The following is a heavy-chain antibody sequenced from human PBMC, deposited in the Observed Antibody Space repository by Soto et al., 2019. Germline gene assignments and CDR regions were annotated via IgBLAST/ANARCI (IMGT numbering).Heavy chain of an antibody. CDR1: VFSLSTYG. J-gene: IGHJ4*02. Sequence: EVQLLESGGGLVQPGGSLRLSCAASVFSLSTYGVTWVRQAPGKGLEWVSGFSGGSGTTHYADSVKGRFSITRDNSKNTAHLEMNSLSVDDTAIYYCAKWNGYGDYWGQGILVTVSS. CDR2: FSGGSGTT. D-gene: IGHD1-1*01. V-gene: IGHV3-23*01. CDR3: AKWNGYGDY.